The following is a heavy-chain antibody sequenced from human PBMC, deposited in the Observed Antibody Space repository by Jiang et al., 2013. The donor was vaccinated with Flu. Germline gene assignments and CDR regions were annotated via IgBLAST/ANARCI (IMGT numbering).Heavy chain of an antibody. V-gene: IGHV3-48*03. J-gene: IGHJ5*02. Sequence: LEWVSYISSSGSTIYYADSVKGRFTISRDNAKNSLYLQMNSLRAEDTAVYYCASPAPYGGNFGFGHWGQGTLVTVSS. CDR2: ISSSGSTI. D-gene: IGHD4-23*01. CDR3: ASPAPYGGNFGFGH.